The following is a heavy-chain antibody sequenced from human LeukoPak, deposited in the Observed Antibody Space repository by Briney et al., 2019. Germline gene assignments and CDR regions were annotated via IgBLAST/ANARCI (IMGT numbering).Heavy chain of an antibody. Sequence: SETLSLTCAVYGGSLSGYYWSWIRQPPGKGLEWIGEINHSGSTNYNPSLKSRVTISVDTSKNQFSLKLSSVTAADTAVYYCARGRRSDYWGQGTLVTVSS. CDR3: ARGRRSDY. CDR1: GGSLSGYY. J-gene: IGHJ4*02. CDR2: INHSGST. V-gene: IGHV4-34*01.